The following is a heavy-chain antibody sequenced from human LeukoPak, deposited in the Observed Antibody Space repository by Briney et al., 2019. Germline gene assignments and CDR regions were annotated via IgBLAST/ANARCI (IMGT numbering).Heavy chain of an antibody. CDR3: AKRPRGNYLDPFDY. D-gene: IGHD3-10*01. CDR1: GFTFSSYA. Sequence: GGSLRLSCAASGFTFSSYAMSWVRQAPGKGLEWVSGISGSGGSTYYAASVKGRFTISRDNSKNRLYLQMNSLRAEDTAVYYCAKRPRGNYLDPFDYWGQGTLVTVSS. J-gene: IGHJ4*02. V-gene: IGHV3-23*01. CDR2: ISGSGGST.